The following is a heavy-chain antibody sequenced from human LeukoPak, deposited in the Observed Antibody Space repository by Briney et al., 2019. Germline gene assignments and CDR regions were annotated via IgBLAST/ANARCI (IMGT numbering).Heavy chain of an antibody. CDR1: GFRFSTYG. CDR2: ISSSSSYI. D-gene: IGHD3-3*01. Sequence: PGRSPRLSCAASGFRFSTYGMNWVRQAPGKGLEWVSSISSSSSYIYYADSVKGRFTISRDNAKNSLYLQMNSLRAEDTAVYYCARGGGILEWLPHSTHMDVWGKGTTVTVSS. CDR3: ARGGGILEWLPHSTHMDV. J-gene: IGHJ6*03. V-gene: IGHV3-21*01.